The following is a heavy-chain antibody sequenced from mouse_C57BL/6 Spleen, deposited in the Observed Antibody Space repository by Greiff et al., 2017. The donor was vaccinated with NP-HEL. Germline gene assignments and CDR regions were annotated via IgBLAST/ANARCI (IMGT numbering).Heavy chain of an antibody. CDR1: GYTFTSYW. CDR2: IDPSDSYT. CDR3: ARRGDGSSFDY. Sequence: VQLQQPGAELVMPGASVKLSCKASGYTFTSYWMHWVKQRPGQGLEWIGEIDPSDSYTNYNQKFKGKSTLTVDKSSSTAYMQLSSLTSEDSAVYYCARRGDGSSFDYWGQGTTLTVSS. V-gene: IGHV1-69*01. D-gene: IGHD1-1*01. J-gene: IGHJ2*01.